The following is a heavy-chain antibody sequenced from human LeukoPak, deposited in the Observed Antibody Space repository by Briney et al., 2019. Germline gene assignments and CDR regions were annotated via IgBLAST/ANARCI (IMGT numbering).Heavy chain of an antibody. Sequence: ASVKVSCKASGYTFTSYAMHWVRQAPGQGLEWMGWINPNSGGTNYAQKFQGWVTMTRDTSISTAYMELSRLRSDDTAVYYCARGGWELLGAFDIWGQGTMVTVSS. CDR3: ARGGWELLGAFDI. V-gene: IGHV1-2*04. D-gene: IGHD1-26*01. CDR2: INPNSGGT. J-gene: IGHJ3*02. CDR1: GYTFTSYA.